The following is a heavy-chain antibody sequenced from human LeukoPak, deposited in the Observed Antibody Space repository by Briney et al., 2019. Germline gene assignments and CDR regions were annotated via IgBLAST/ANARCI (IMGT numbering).Heavy chain of an antibody. D-gene: IGHD3-10*01. J-gene: IGHJ6*03. Sequence: GESLKISCKGSGYSFTSYWIGWVRQMPGKGLEWMGIIYPGDSDTRYSPSFQGQVTISADKSISTAYLQWSSLKASDTAMYYCARHYYYGSGASGPPLYYYYMDVWGKGTTVTVSS. CDR2: IYPGDSDT. CDR3: ARHYYYGSGASGPPLYYYYMDV. V-gene: IGHV5-51*01. CDR1: GYSFTSYW.